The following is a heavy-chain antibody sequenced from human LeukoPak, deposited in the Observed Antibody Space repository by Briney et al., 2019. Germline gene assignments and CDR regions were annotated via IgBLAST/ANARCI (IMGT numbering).Heavy chain of an antibody. CDR2: INPDGSGK. V-gene: IGHV3-7*01. Sequence: GGSLGLSCAASGFTFNSYWMIWVRQAPGKGLEWVANINPDGSGKYVDSVKGRFTISRDNAKKSLYLQMNSLRAEDTAVYYCASKQGDYWGQGTLVTVSS. J-gene: IGHJ4*02. CDR1: GFTFNSYW. CDR3: ASKQGDY.